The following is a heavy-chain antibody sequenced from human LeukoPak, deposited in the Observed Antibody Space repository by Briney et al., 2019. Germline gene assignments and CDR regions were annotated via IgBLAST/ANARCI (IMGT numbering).Heavy chain of an antibody. V-gene: IGHV1-69*13. CDR1: GGTFSSYA. D-gene: IGHD3-3*01. Sequence: AASVKVSCKASGGTFSSYAISWVRQAPGQGLEWMGGIIPIFGTANYAQKFQGRVTITADESTSTAYMELSSLRSEDTAVYYCARGGYDFWSGSLYYYYYMDVWGKGTTVTVSS. J-gene: IGHJ6*03. CDR3: ARGGYDFWSGSLYYYYYMDV. CDR2: IIPIFGTA.